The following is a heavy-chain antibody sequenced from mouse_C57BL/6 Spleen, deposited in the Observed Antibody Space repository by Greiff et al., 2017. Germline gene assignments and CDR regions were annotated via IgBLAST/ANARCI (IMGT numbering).Heavy chain of an antibody. Sequence: VQLQQPGAELVKPGASVKLSCKASGYTFTSYWMHWVKQRPGQGLEWIGMIHPNSGSTNYNEKFKSKATLTVDKSSSTAYMQLSSLTSEDSAVYCCARWDDGLSYLYFDVWGTGATVTVSS. CDR1: GYTFTSYW. CDR2: IHPNSGST. D-gene: IGHD2-3*01. V-gene: IGHV1-64*01. J-gene: IGHJ1*03. CDR3: ARWDDGLSYLYFDV.